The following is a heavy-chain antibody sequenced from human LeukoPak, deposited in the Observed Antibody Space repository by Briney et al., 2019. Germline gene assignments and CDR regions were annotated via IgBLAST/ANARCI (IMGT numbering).Heavy chain of an antibody. CDR1: RFTLSCYL. CDR3: PLDRDSTSSAYAFDT. V-gene: IGHV3-23*01. CDR2: LSGSGGST. D-gene: IGHD6-6*01. J-gene: IGHJ3*02. Sequence: PADSLRLLCTAPRFTLSCYLMSWARHALVNALESVLPLSGSGGSTYYTDSVKGRFTISRDKSKHSLYLQMTSLRVEDTFVYDMPLDRDSTSSAYAFDTCGPGQIVTVSS.